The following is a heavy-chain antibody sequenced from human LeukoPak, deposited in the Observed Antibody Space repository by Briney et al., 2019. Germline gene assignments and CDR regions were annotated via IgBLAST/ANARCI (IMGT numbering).Heavy chain of an antibody. CDR3: ARDWKTNSFDY. J-gene: IGHJ4*02. CDR1: EFTFTTYG. CDR2: IYYDGSNI. D-gene: IGHD1-1*01. Sequence: GGSLRLSCAASEFTFTTYGMHWVRQAPGKGLEWVAFIYYDGSNIYYADYVKGRFTISRDISKNTPYLQMDSLRAEDTAIYYCARDWKTNSFDYWGQGTLVTVSS. V-gene: IGHV3-33*01.